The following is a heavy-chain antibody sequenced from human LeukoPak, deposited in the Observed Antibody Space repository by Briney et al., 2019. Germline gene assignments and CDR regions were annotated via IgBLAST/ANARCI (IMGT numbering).Heavy chain of an antibody. V-gene: IGHV1-46*03. CDR3: SRNAASGFDY. J-gene: IGHJ4*02. D-gene: IGHD2-15*01. CDR1: GYTFTDYY. CDR2: INTSGGST. Sequence: GASVKVSCKASGYTFTDYYIHWVRQAPGQGLDWIGMINTSGGSTSNAQRFQGRVSMTRDTSTSTVYMELSSLRSDDTAVYYCSRNAASGFDYWGQGTLVTVSS.